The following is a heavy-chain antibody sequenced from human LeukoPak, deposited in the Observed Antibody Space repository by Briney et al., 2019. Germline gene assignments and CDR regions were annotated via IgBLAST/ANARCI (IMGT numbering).Heavy chain of an antibody. CDR3: AREQLWVDN. CDR2: ISSRSSTI. V-gene: IGHV3-48*01. D-gene: IGHD5-18*01. J-gene: IGHJ4*02. CDR1: GFTFNIYS. Sequence: GGSLRLSCAASGFTFNIYSMNWVRQAPGKGLEWISYISSRSSTIYYADSVKGRFTISRDNARNSLYLQMNSLRAEDTAVYYCAREQLWVDNWGPGTLVTVSS.